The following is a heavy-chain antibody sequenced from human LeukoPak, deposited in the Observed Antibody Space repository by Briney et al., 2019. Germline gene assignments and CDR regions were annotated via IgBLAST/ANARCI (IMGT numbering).Heavy chain of an antibody. Sequence: GGSLRLSCAASRFTFSSYAMHWVRQAPGKGLEWVAVISYDGSNKYYADSVKGRFTISRDNSKNTLYLQMNSLRAEDTAVYYCARGSIVPAVPSDYWGQGTLVTVSS. V-gene: IGHV3-30-3*01. J-gene: IGHJ4*02. CDR1: RFTFSSYA. CDR2: ISYDGSNK. D-gene: IGHD2-2*01. CDR3: ARGSIVPAVPSDY.